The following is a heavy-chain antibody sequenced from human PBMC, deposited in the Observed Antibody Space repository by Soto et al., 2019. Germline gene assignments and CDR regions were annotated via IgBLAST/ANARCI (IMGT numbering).Heavy chain of an antibody. CDR3: ARDRYYYDSSGYYYLDY. D-gene: IGHD3-22*01. J-gene: IGHJ4*02. CDR1: GGSISSGDYY. V-gene: IGHV4-30-4*01. CDR2: IYYSGST. Sequence: ASETLSLTCTVSGGSISSGDYYWSWIRQPPGKGLEWIGYIYYSGSTYYNPSLKSRVTISVDTSKNQFSLKLSSVTAADTAVYYCARDRYYYDSSGYYYLDYWGQGTMVTVYS.